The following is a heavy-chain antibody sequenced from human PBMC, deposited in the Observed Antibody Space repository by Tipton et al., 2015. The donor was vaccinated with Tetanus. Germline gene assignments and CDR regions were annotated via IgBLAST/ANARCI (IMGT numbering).Heavy chain of an antibody. V-gene: IGHV3-15*01. D-gene: IGHD3-22*01. CDR1: GFTLTDAW. Sequence: SLRLSCAASGFTLTDAWMSWVRQAPGKGLEWVARIKGKIEGGTTDYAAPVKGRFTISRDDSKNTLYLQMNSLKTGDTAVFYCTTDGRPCSIGYCQFDSGGQGPLATVPS. CDR2: IKGKIEGGTT. CDR3: TTDGRPCSIGYCQFDS. J-gene: IGHJ4*02.